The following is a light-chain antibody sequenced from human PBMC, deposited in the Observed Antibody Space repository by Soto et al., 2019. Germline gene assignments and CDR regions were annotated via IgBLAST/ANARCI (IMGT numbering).Light chain of an antibody. CDR1: QGLKF. CDR3: QQANSFPIT. J-gene: IGKJ5*01. V-gene: IGKV1-12*01. CDR2: EAT. Sequence: IQVNQSRSSVSASVGDTVTITCRASQGLKFLAWYQQKPGKAPRLLIYEATNLQSGVPPRFSGSGSGTDFPLTLSSLQPEYFATCLCQQANSFPITFGPGTRLEIK.